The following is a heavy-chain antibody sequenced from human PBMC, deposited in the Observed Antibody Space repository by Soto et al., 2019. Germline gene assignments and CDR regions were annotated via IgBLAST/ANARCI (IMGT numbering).Heavy chain of an antibody. CDR3: ARGNPYDFCGGYYPDHSPSRMDV. Sequence: QVQLVPSGAEVKKPGAAVTVSCKASGYTFTSYGISWVRQAPGQGLEWMGWISAYNGNTNYARKLPGRVTMTTDTTASTGYIELRSLRSDDTTVYYCARGNPYDFCGGYYPDHSPSRMDVWGQGTKVTVSS. V-gene: IGHV1-18*04. CDR2: ISAYNGNT. D-gene: IGHD3-3*01. J-gene: IGHJ6*02. CDR1: GYTFTSYG.